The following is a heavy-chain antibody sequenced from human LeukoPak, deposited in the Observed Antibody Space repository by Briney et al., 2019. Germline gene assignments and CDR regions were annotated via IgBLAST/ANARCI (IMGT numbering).Heavy chain of an antibody. CDR1: GFTFSSYS. J-gene: IGHJ3*02. D-gene: IGHD6-19*01. V-gene: IGHV3-48*01. Sequence: GGSLRLSCAASGFTFSSYSMNWVRQAPGKGLEWVSYISSSTSTIYYADSVKGRFTIPRDNAMNSLYLQMNSLRAEDTAVYYCAHGWLDAFDMGGEGTMVTVSS. CDR2: ISSSTSTI. CDR3: AHGWLDAFDM.